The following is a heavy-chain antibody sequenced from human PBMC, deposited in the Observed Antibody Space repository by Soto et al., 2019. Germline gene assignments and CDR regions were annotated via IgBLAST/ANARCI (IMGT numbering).Heavy chain of an antibody. Sequence: QVQLVESGGGVVQPGRSLRLSCAASGFTFSSYAMHWVRQAPGKGLEWVAVISYDGSNKYYADSVKGRFTISRDNSKNTLYLQTNSLRAEDTGEYSCTRDAYGSWRYIHSYGMEVWGQGTTVTVSS. CDR2: ISYDGSNK. CDR3: TRDAYGSWRYIHSYGMEV. D-gene: IGHD3-10*01. J-gene: IGHJ6*02. V-gene: IGHV3-30-3*01. CDR1: GFTFSSYA.